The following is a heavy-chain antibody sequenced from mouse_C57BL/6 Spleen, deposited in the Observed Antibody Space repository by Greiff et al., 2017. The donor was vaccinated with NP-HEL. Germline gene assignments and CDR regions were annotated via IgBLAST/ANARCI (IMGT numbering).Heavy chain of an antibody. Sequence: EVKLVESGGGLVQPGGSLKLSCAASGFTFSDYYMYWVRQTPEKRLEWVAYISNGGGSTYYPDTVKGRFTIPRDNAENTLYLQMGRLKSEDTAMYYCARHVAFITSVVATRGYAMDYWGQGTSVTVSS. CDR1: GFTFSDYY. V-gene: IGHV5-12*01. CDR3: ARHVAFITSVVATRGYAMDY. J-gene: IGHJ4*01. CDR2: ISNGGGST. D-gene: IGHD1-1*01.